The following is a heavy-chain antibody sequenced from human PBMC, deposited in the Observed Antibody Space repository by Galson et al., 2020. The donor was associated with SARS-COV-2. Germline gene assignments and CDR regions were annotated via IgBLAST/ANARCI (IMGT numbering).Heavy chain of an antibody. D-gene: IGHD6-13*01. CDR1: GGSISSGSYY. Sequence: SETLSLTCTVSGGSISSGSYYWSWIRQPAGQGLEWIGHIYTSGSTNYNPSLKSRVTISVDTSKNQFSLKLSSVTAADTAVYYCARDPGYSSSWYYYYYYMDVWGKGTTVTVSS. CDR3: ARDPGYSSSWYYYYYYMDV. J-gene: IGHJ6*03. CDR2: IYTSGST. V-gene: IGHV4-61*09.